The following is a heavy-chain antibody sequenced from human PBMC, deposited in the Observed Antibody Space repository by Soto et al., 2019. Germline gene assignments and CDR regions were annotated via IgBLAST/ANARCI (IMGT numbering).Heavy chain of an antibody. J-gene: IGHJ6*02. Sequence: GGSLRLSCAASGFTFSSYAMSWVRQAPGKGLEWVSAISGSGGSTYYADSVKGRFTISRDNSKNTLYLQMNSLRAEDTAVYYCAKDRVAVAGPYYYGMDVWGQGTTVTVSS. CDR3: AKDRVAVAGPYYYGMDV. CDR1: GFTFSSYA. D-gene: IGHD6-19*01. V-gene: IGHV3-23*01. CDR2: ISGSGGST.